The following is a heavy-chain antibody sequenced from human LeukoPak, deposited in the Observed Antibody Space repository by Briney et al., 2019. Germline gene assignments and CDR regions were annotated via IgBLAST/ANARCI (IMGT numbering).Heavy chain of an antibody. CDR1: GFIFTNYA. J-gene: IGHJ4*02. V-gene: IGHV3-23*01. CDR2: IHNSGGGYST. Sequence: GGSLTLSCAASGFIFTNYAMARVRQTPGKGLEWVLTIHNSGGGYSTYYADSVRGRFTVSRDNSDNTLFLQMYNLRAEDTAIYYCATHQARGSHSKFEYWGQGTLVTVSS. D-gene: IGHD1-26*01. CDR3: ATHQARGSHSKFEY.